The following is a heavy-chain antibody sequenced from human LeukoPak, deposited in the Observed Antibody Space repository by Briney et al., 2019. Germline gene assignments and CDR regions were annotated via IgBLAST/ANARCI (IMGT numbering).Heavy chain of an antibody. CDR3: AKEGVDFWSGYSKWFDS. J-gene: IGHJ5*01. CDR2: IKEEGSEK. D-gene: IGHD3-3*01. CDR1: GFPFSTYW. Sequence: GGSLRLSCAGSGFPFSTYWVSWVRQAPGKGLEWVANIKEEGSEKYYVDSVKGRFTISRDNAKNSLYLQMSSLRAEDTAVYYCAKEGVDFWSGYSKWFDSWGPGTPVTVSS. V-gene: IGHV3-7*01.